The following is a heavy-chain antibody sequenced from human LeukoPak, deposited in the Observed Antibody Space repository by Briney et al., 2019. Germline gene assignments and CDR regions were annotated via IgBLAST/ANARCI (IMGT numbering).Heavy chain of an antibody. Sequence: RPSETLSLTCTVSGGSISSYYWSWIRQPPGKGLEWIGYIYYSGSTNYNPSLKSRVTISVDTSKNQFSLKLSSVTAADTAVYYCARDQGFETSIAARGDYWGQGTLVTVSS. D-gene: IGHD6-6*01. CDR2: IYYSGST. V-gene: IGHV4-59*01. CDR3: ARDQGFETSIAARGDY. J-gene: IGHJ4*02. CDR1: GGSISSYY.